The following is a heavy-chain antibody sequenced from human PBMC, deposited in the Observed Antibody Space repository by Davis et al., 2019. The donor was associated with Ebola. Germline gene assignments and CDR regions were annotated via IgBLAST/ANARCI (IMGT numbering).Heavy chain of an antibody. Sequence: ASVKVSCKASGYTFTGYYMHWVRQAPGQGLEWMGWINPNSGGTNYAQKFQGRVTMTRDTSISTAYMELSRLRSDDTAVYYCARTGFGGLGIQNSFDYWGQGTLVTVSS. CDR1: GYTFTGYY. V-gene: IGHV1-2*02. CDR2: INPNSGGT. D-gene: IGHD3-16*01. J-gene: IGHJ4*02. CDR3: ARTGFGGLGIQNSFDY.